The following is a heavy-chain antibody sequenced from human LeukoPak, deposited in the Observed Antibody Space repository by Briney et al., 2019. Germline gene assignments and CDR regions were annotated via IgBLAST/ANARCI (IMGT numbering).Heavy chain of an antibody. D-gene: IGHD6-13*01. CDR2: IYSSGMT. CDR1: GFTVSSNY. V-gene: IGHV3-53*01. Sequence: GGSLRLSCAASGFTVSSNYMSWVRQAPGKGLEWVSVIYSSGMTYYADSVKGRFAISRDNAKSSLYLQMNSLRVEDTAVYYCARDTIAAGDWGQGTLVTVSS. CDR3: ARDTIAAGD. J-gene: IGHJ4*02.